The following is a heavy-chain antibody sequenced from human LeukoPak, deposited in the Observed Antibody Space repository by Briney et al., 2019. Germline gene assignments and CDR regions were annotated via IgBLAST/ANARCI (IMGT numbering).Heavy chain of an antibody. CDR3: ARDPRGGTSGDNWFDP. V-gene: IGHV4-59*13. CDR1: GGSFSSYY. CDR2: IYYSGST. Sequence: SETLSLTCTVSGGSFSSYYWSWIRQPPGKGLGWIGCIYYSGSTNYNPSLKSRVTISVDTSKNQFSLKLNSVTAADTAVYYCARDPRGGTSGDNWFDPWGQGTLVTVSS. D-gene: IGHD1-1*01. J-gene: IGHJ5*02.